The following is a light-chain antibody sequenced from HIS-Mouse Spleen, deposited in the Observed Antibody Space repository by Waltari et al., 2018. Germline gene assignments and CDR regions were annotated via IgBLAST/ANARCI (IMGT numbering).Light chain of an antibody. J-gene: IGKJ4*02. Sequence: DIQMTQSPSAMSASVGDRVTITCRSSQGLSNHLAWFQQKPGKVPKRLFYAATSLQSGVPARFSGSGSGTDFNFTIRSLQPEDFATYGGLQHKSYPRTFGGGTKVELK. CDR2: AAT. CDR3: LQHKSYPRT. V-gene: IGKV1-17*03. CDR1: QGLSNH.